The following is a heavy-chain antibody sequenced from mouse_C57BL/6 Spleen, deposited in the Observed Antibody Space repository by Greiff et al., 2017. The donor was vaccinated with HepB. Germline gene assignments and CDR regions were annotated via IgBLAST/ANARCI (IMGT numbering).Heavy chain of an antibody. J-gene: IGHJ3*01. CDR2: INPSNGGT. D-gene: IGHD4-1*01. CDR3: ARSELGLLFFAY. CDR1: GYTFTSYW. Sequence: QVQLQQPGTELVKPGASVKLSCKASGYTFTSYWLHWVKQRPGQGLEWIGNINPSNGGTNYNEKFKSKATLTVDKSSSTAYMRLSSLTSEDSAVYYCARSELGLLFFAYWGQGTLVTVSA. V-gene: IGHV1-53*01.